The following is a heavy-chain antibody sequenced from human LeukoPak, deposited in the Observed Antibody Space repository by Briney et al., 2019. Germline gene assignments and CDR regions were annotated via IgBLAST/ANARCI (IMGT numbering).Heavy chain of an antibody. CDR2: IYTSGST. Sequence: PSQTLSLTCTVSGGSISSGSYYWSWIRQPAGKGLEWIGRIYTSGSTNYNPSLKSRVTMSVDTSKNQFSLKLSSVTAADTAVYYCARAARLSSYYYYYMDVWGKGTTVTVSS. CDR3: ARAARLSSYYYYYMDV. CDR1: GGSISSGSYY. V-gene: IGHV4-61*02. J-gene: IGHJ6*03. D-gene: IGHD6-6*01.